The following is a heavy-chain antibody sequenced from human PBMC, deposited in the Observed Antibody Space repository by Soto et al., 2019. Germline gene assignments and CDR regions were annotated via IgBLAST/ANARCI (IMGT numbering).Heavy chain of an antibody. Sequence: SVKVSCKASGVPFIRCAISWVRRDPGQGLEWMGGIIPIFGTANYAQKFQGRVTITADKSTSTAYMELSSLRSEDTAVYYCARDNSNFRPNWFDPWGQGTLVTVSS. CDR2: IIPIFGTA. CDR3: ARDNSNFRPNWFDP. CDR1: GVPFIRCA. D-gene: IGHD1-7*01. V-gene: IGHV1-69*06. J-gene: IGHJ5*02.